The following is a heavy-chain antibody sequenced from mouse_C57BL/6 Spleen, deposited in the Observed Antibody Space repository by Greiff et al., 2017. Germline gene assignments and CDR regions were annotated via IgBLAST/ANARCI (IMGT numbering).Heavy chain of an antibody. D-gene: IGHD1-1*01. Sequence: QVQLQQSGAELVKPGASVKISCKASGYAFSSYWMNWVKQRPGKGLEWIGQIYPGDGDTNYNGKFKGKATLTADKSSSTAYMQLSSLTSEDSAVYFCAKSSYDYGSSWYFDYWGQGTTLTVSS. CDR3: AKSSYDYGSSWYFDY. CDR1: GYAFSSYW. V-gene: IGHV1-80*01. CDR2: IYPGDGDT. J-gene: IGHJ2*01.